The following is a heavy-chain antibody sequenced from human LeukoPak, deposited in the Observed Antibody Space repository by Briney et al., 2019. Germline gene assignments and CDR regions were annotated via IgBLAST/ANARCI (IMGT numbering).Heavy chain of an antibody. CDR1: GGSISSSNW. CDR2: IYHSGST. D-gene: IGHD6-19*01. CDR3: ATQGYSSGWSFDY. V-gene: IGHV4-4*02. Sequence: PSGTLSLTCAVSGGSISSSNWWSWVRQPPGKGLEWIGEIYHSGSTNYNPSLKSRVTISVDKSKNQFSLKLSSVTAADTAVYYCATQGYSSGWSFDYWGQGTLVTVSS. J-gene: IGHJ4*02.